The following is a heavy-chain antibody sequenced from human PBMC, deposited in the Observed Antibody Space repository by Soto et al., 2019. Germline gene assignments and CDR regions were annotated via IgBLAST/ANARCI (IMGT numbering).Heavy chain of an antibody. D-gene: IGHD3-22*01. CDR2: ISAYNGNT. CDR1: GYTFTSYG. Sequence: ASVKVSCKASGYTFTSYGISWVRQAPGQGLEWMGWISAYNGNTNYAQKLQGRVTMTTDTSTSTAYMELRSLRSDDTAVYYCARDRATRDSSGQSGYWGQGTLVTVS. CDR3: ARDRATRDSSGQSGY. J-gene: IGHJ4*02. V-gene: IGHV1-18*01.